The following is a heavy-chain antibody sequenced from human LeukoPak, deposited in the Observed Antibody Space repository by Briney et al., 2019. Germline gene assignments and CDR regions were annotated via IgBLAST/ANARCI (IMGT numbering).Heavy chain of an antibody. Sequence: SVKVSCKASGGTFSSYAISWVRQAPGQGLEWMGGIIPIFGTANYAQKFQGRVTITTDESTSTAYMEPSSLRSEDTAVYYCARGGYFLTPYDYWGQGTLVTVSS. V-gene: IGHV1-69*05. J-gene: IGHJ4*02. D-gene: IGHD3-22*01. CDR1: GGTFSSYA. CDR2: IIPIFGTA. CDR3: ARGGYFLTPYDY.